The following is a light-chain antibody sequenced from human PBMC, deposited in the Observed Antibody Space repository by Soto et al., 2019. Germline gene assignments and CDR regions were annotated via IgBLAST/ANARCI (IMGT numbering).Light chain of an antibody. Sequence: QSVLTQPASVSGSPGKSITISCSGTSSVVGGYTYVSWYQQHPGKAPKLMIYDVSNRPSGVSNRFSGSKSGNTASLTISGLQAEDEADYYCSSYTSSSTLVFGTGTKVTVL. CDR3: SSYTSSSTLV. CDR1: SSVVGGYTY. J-gene: IGLJ1*01. V-gene: IGLV2-14*01. CDR2: DVS.